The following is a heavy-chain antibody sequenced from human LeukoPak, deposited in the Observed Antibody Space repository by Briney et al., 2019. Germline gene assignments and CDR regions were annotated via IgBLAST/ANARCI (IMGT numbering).Heavy chain of an antibody. Sequence: GASLKISFKGSGYRFTSYWIGWVRQMPGKGLEWMGIIYPGDSDTRYSPSFQGQVTISADKSISTAYLQWSSLKASDTAMYYCARRGYCSGGSCLYFDYWGQGTLVTVSS. CDR1: GYRFTSYW. V-gene: IGHV5-51*01. CDR2: IYPGDSDT. J-gene: IGHJ4*02. D-gene: IGHD2-15*01. CDR3: ARRGYCSGGSCLYFDY.